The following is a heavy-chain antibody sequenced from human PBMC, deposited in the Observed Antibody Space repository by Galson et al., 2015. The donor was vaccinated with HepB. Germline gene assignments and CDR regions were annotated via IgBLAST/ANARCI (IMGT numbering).Heavy chain of an antibody. CDR2: IKSKTDGGTT. J-gene: IGHJ4*02. V-gene: IGHV3-15*01. D-gene: IGHD6-19*01. CDR1: GFTFSNAW. CDR3: TTGASGWPFDY. Sequence: SLRLSCAASGFTFSNAWMNWVRQAPGKGLEWVGRIKSKTDGGTTDYAAPVKGTFTISRDDSKNTLYLQMSSLKIEDTAVYYCTTGASGWPFDYWGQGTLVTVSS.